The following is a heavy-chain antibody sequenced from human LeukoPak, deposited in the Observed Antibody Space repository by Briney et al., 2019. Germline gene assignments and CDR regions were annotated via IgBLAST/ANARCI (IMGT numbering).Heavy chain of an antibody. Sequence: GASVKVSCKASAYTFTSYDINWVRQATGQGLEWMGWMNPNSGATNYAQKFQGRVTMTRDTSINTAYMELSGLRSDDTAMYYCARRPAVTGTLAYWGQGTLVTVSS. CDR3: ARRPAVTGTLAY. V-gene: IGHV1-2*02. CDR1: AYTFTSYD. J-gene: IGHJ4*02. D-gene: IGHD6-19*01. CDR2: MNPNSGAT.